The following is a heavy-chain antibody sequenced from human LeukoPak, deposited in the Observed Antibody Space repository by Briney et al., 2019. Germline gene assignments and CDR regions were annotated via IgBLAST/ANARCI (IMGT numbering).Heavy chain of an antibody. CDR2: IYYSGST. D-gene: IGHD4-17*01. Sequence: PSETLSLTCTVSGGSISSYYWSWIRQPPGKGLEWIGYIYYSGSTNYNPSLKSRVTISVDTSKNQFSLKLSSVTAADTAVYYCARDRAYGDYVSYWGQGTLVTVSS. J-gene: IGHJ4*02. CDR1: GGSISSYY. V-gene: IGHV4-59*12. CDR3: ARDRAYGDYVSY.